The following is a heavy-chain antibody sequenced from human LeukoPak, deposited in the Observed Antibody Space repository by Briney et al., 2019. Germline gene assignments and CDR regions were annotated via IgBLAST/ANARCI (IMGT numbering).Heavy chain of an antibody. CDR2: INPTGGST. D-gene: IGHD3-22*01. Sequence: PGASVKVSCKASGYTFTSYYMHWVRQAPGQGLEWMGLINPTGGSTGYAQKFQGRVTMTRDMSTSTDYMELSSLRSEDTAIYYCTRGYYDSSDFEYFHHWGQGTLVTVSS. J-gene: IGHJ1*01. CDR1: GYTFTSYY. V-gene: IGHV1-46*01. CDR3: TRGYYDSSDFEYFHH.